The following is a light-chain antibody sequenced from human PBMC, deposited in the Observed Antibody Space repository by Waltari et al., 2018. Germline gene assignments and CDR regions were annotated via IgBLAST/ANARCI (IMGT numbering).Light chain of an antibody. Sequence: VMTQSPDPLAVSLGEGPPLLCKATQNFFYNSNNKHHLTWYQQKPGPSPKLLIYWASTRESGVPDRFSGSGSGTDFTLTISSLQAEDVAVYFCQQYYSTPYTFGQGTKVEIK. CDR2: WAS. J-gene: IGKJ2*01. CDR1: QNFFYNSNNKHH. V-gene: IGKV4-1*01. CDR3: QQYYSTPYT.